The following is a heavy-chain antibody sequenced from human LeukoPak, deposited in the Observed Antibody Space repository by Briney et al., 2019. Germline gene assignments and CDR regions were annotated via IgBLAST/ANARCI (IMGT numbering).Heavy chain of an antibody. V-gene: IGHV3-23*01. CDR1: GFTFSSYA. J-gene: IGHJ4*02. CDR3: ASSEVLTYYFDY. Sequence: GGSLRLSCAASGFTFSSYAMSWVRQAPGKGLEWVSGISGSGGSTYYADSVKGRFTISRDNSKNTLYLQMDSLRAEDTAVFYCASSEVLTYYFDYWGQGTLVTASS. CDR2: ISGSGGST.